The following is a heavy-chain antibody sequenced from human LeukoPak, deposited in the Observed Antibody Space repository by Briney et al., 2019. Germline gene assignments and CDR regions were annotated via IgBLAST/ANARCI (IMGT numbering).Heavy chain of an antibody. CDR2: IYYSGST. V-gene: IGHV4-59*01. Sequence: PSETLSLTCTVSGGPITNYYWSWIRQPPGKGLEWIGYIYYSGSTNYNPSLKSRVTISVDTSKNQFSLKLSSVTAADTAVYYCARVRGSWSRDAFDIWGQGTMVTVSS. D-gene: IGHD6-13*01. CDR1: GGPITNYY. J-gene: IGHJ3*02. CDR3: ARVRGSWSRDAFDI.